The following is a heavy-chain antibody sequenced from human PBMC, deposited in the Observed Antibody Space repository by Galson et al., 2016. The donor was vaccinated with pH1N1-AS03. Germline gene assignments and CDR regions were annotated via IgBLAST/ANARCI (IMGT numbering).Heavy chain of an antibody. Sequence: SETLSLTCTVSGASVSSGGYHWGWIRQPPGKGLEYIGYVYYNGGTANYNPSLKSRVTISLDTSKNQFSLKLNSVTAADTAVYYCARLPLGGYVFWYMDVWGKGTTVTVSS. V-gene: IGHV4-61*08. CDR3: ARLPLGGYVFWYMDV. J-gene: IGHJ6*03. D-gene: IGHD2-8*02. CDR1: GASVSSGGYH. CDR2: VYYNGGTA.